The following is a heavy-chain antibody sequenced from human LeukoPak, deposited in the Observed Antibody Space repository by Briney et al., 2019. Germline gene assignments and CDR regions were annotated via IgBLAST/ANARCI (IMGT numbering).Heavy chain of an antibody. J-gene: IGHJ3*02. CDR3: AKDSRAGSPRAFDI. CDR2: ISGSGST. Sequence: PGGSLRLSCAASGFTFDDYGMSWVRQAPGKGLEWVSTISGSGSTYYPDSVKGRFTISRDNSKNTLYLQMNDLRAEDTAIYYCAKDSRAGSPRAFDIWGRGTMVTVSS. V-gene: IGHV3-23*01. CDR1: GFTFDDYG.